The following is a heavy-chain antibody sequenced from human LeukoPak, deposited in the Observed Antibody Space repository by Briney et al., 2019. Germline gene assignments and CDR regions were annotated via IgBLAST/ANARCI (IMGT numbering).Heavy chain of an antibody. Sequence: GGSLRLSCAASGFTFSGSAMHWVRQASGKGLEWVGRIRSKAKSYATAYAASVKGRFTISRDDSRNTAYLQMNSLKTEDTAVYYCTRPRGDNWFDPWGQGTLVTVSS. CDR2: IRSKAKSYAT. CDR3: TRPRGDNWFDP. D-gene: IGHD3-10*01. CDR1: GFTFSGSA. V-gene: IGHV3-73*01. J-gene: IGHJ5*02.